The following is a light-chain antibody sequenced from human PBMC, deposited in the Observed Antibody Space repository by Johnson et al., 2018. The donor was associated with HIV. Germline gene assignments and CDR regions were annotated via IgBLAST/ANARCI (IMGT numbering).Light chain of an antibody. J-gene: IGLJ1*01. CDR1: SSNIGSND. CDR2: ENN. CDR3: GTWDSSLSAGGYV. V-gene: IGLV1-51*02. Sequence: QSVLTQPPSVSAAPGQKVTVSCSGSSSNIGSNDVSWYQQLPGAAPKLLIYENNKRPSGIPDRFSGSKSGTSATLGITGLPTGAEADYYCGTWDSSLSAGGYVFGTGTKVTVL.